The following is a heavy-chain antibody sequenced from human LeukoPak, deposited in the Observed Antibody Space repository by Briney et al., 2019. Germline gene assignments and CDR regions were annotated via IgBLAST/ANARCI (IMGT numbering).Heavy chain of an antibody. CDR3: ARDPGVGRYFDWLKYDYFDY. Sequence: QPGGSLRLSRAASGFTFSSYWMHWVRQAPGKGLVWVSRINSDGSSTSYADSVKGRFTISRDNAKNTLYLQMNSLRAEDTAVYYCARDPGVGRYFDWLKYDYFDYWGQGTLVTVSS. D-gene: IGHD3-9*01. CDR1: GFTFSSYW. V-gene: IGHV3-74*01. CDR2: INSDGSST. J-gene: IGHJ4*02.